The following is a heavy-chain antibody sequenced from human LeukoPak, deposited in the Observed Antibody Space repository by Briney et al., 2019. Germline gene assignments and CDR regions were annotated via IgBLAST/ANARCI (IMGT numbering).Heavy chain of an antibody. CDR3: ARVSCTSTSCPGWIDP. Sequence: KPSETLSLTCTVSGGSISSYYWSWIRQPPGKGLDWIGYIYYSGTTNYNPCLKSRVTISLDTSKKQLSLKLSSVTAADTAVYYCARVSCTSTSCPGWIDPWGQGTLVTVSS. J-gene: IGHJ5*02. V-gene: IGHV4-59*01. D-gene: IGHD2-2*01. CDR2: IYYSGTT. CDR1: GGSISSYY.